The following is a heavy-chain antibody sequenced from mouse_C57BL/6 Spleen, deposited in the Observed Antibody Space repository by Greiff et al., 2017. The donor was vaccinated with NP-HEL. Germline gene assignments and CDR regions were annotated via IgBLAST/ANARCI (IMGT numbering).Heavy chain of an antibody. D-gene: IGHD2-1*01. CDR3: ARWGNSYFDY. Sequence: QVQLKESGAELARPGASVKMSCKASGYTFTSYTMHWVKQRPGQGLEWIGYINPSSGYTKYNQKFKDKATLTADKSSSTAYMQLSSLTSEDSAVYYCARWGNSYFDYWGQGTTLTVSS. J-gene: IGHJ2*01. CDR2: INPSSGYT. CDR1: GYTFTSYT. V-gene: IGHV1-4*01.